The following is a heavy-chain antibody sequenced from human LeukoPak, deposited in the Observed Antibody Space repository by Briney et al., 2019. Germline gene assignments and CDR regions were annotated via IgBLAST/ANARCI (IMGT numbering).Heavy chain of an antibody. Sequence: GGSLRLSCAASGFTFSPSGMTWVRQAPGKGLEWVSTISTIASDTFYADSVKGRFTVSRDNAKNSVYLQMNSLRAEDTALYYCARDGAAWSGDYWGQGTLVTVSS. V-gene: IGHV3-21*01. J-gene: IGHJ4*02. CDR3: ARDGAAWSGDY. CDR1: GFTFSPSG. D-gene: IGHD4/OR15-4a*01. CDR2: ISTIASDT.